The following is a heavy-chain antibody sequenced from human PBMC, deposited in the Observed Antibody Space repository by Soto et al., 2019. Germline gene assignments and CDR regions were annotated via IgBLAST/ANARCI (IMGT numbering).Heavy chain of an antibody. CDR2: IPFSGNTV. V-gene: IGHV3-11*01. Sequence: GGSLRLSCAASAFTFSDSYMSWIRQAPGKGLEWISYIPFSGNTVYYAYSLKGRFTISRDNAKNTLYLQMNRLRAEDTAVYYCARVSWREKYGMDVWGQGTTVTVAS. CDR3: ARVSWREKYGMDV. CDR1: AFTFSDSY. J-gene: IGHJ6*02.